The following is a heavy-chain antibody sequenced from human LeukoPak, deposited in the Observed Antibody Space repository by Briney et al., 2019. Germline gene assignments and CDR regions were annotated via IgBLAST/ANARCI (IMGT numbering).Heavy chain of an antibody. J-gene: IGHJ5*02. V-gene: IGHV3-48*03. CDR3: ARERSDYYGSGSYYTNWFDP. CDR2: ISSSGSTI. Sequence: PGGSLTLSCAASGFTFSSYEMNWVRQAPGKGLELVSYISSSGSTIYYADSVKGRFTISRDNAKNSLYLQMNSLRAEDTAVYYCARERSDYYGSGSYYTNWFDPWGQGTLVTVSS. CDR1: GFTFSSYE. D-gene: IGHD3-10*01.